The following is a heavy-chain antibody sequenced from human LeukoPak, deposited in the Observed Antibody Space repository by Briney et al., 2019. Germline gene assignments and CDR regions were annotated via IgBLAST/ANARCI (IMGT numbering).Heavy chain of an antibody. V-gene: IGHV1-8*01. D-gene: IGHD3-3*01. CDR3: ARGKRITIFGVVIRSPYYFDY. CDR2: MSPNSGNT. J-gene: IGHJ4*02. Sequence: ASVKVSCKASGYTFTSYDINWVRQAAGQGLEWMGWMSPNSGNTGYAQKFQGRVTMTRNTSISTAYMELSSLRSEDTAVYYCARGKRITIFGVVIRSPYYFDYWGQGTLVTVSS. CDR1: GYTFTSYD.